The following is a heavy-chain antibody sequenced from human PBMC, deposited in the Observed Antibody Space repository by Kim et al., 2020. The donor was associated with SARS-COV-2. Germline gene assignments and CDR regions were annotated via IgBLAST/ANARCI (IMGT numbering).Heavy chain of an antibody. CDR2: IRDTTSDT. D-gene: IGHD3-3*01. CDR3: VRDWSVAFDH. V-gene: IGHV3-48*02. J-gene: IGHJ4*02. CDR1: GFVFNTYP. Sequence: GGSLRLSCLASGFVFNTYPMNWVRLAPGKGLEWISNIRDTTSDTKYADSVKGRFTISRDDAKNSLFLEMNSLREEDTAIYYCVRDWSVAFDHWGQGILVAVSS.